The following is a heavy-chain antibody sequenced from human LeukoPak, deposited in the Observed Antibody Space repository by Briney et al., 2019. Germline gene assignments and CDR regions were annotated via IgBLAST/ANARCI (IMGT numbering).Heavy chain of an antibody. Sequence: PSETLSLTCTVSGGSVSSTTYFWSWIRQPPGKGLEWIASINYSGSTYYNPSLKSRVTISVDTSENQFSLKLSSVAAADTAVYYCARYVVYGSGKYYFDYWGQGTLVTVSS. CDR1: GGSVSSTTYF. CDR3: ARYVVYGSGKYYFDY. CDR2: INYSGST. V-gene: IGHV4-39*01. D-gene: IGHD3-10*01. J-gene: IGHJ4*02.